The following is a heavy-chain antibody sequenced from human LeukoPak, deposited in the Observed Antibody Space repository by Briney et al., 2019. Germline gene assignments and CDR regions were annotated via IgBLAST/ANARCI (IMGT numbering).Heavy chain of an antibody. CDR1: GFTFSSYD. D-gene: IGHD2-2*01. J-gene: IGHJ5*02. CDR2: ISGSGDST. Sequence: GGSLTLPCAASGFTFSSYDMSWVRQATGRGLEWVSAISGSGDSTYYADSVKGRFTISRDNSKNTLYLQMNSLRAEDTAVYYCGVDIVVVPGAPNWFDPWGQGTLVTVSS. V-gene: IGHV3-23*01. CDR3: GVDIVVVPGAPNWFDP.